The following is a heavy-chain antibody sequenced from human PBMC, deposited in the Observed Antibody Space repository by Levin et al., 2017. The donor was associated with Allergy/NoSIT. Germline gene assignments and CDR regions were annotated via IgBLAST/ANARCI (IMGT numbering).Heavy chain of an antibody. Sequence: GGSLRLSCAASGFTFSSSAMSWVRQAPGKGLEWVSAISGSAGSTYYADSVKGRFTISRDNSKNTLYLQMNSLRVEDTAVYYCAKHSVVVVAHFDYWGQGTLVTVSS. J-gene: IGHJ4*02. CDR3: AKHSVVVVAHFDY. CDR1: GFTFSSSA. V-gene: IGHV3-23*01. D-gene: IGHD2-15*01. CDR2: ISGSAGST.